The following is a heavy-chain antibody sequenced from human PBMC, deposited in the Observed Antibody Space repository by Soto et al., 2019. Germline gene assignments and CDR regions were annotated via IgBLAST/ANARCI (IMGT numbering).Heavy chain of an antibody. Sequence: SETLSLTCTVSGGSISSGGYYWSWIRQHPGKGLEWIGYIYYSESTYYNPSLKSRVTISVDTSKNQFSLKLSSVTAADTAVYYCASGKSEQWLAYNWFDPWGQGTLVTVSS. V-gene: IGHV4-31*03. CDR1: GGSISSGGYY. CDR2: IYYSEST. CDR3: ASGKSEQWLAYNWFDP. D-gene: IGHD6-19*01. J-gene: IGHJ5*02.